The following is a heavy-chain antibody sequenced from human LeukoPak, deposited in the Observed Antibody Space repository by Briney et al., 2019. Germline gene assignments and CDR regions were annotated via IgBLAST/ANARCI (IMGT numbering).Heavy chain of an antibody. CDR3: ARVGYSSGWYSGKDY. CDR1: GYTFTSYD. J-gene: IGHJ4*02. D-gene: IGHD6-19*01. V-gene: IGHV1-18*01. CDR2: ISAYNGNT. Sequence: ASVKVSCKASGYTFTSYDISWVRQAPGQGLEWMGWISAYNGNTNYAQKLQGRVTMTTDTSTSTAYMELRSLRSDDTAVYYCARVGYSSGWYSGKDYWGQGTLVTVSS.